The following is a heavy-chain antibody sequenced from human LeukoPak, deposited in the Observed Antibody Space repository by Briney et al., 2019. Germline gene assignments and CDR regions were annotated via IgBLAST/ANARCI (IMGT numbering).Heavy chain of an antibody. Sequence: GGSLRLSCAASGFSFNSHNMNWVRQAPGKGLEWVSFIDTSSHYIYYADSVKGRFTISRDNAKNSLYLQMSSLRAEDTAVYYCARVGSTVRYFDFWGQGTLVTVSS. D-gene: IGHD4-17*01. J-gene: IGHJ4*02. V-gene: IGHV3-21*01. CDR3: ARVGSTVRYFDF. CDR2: IDTSSHYI. CDR1: GFSFNSHN.